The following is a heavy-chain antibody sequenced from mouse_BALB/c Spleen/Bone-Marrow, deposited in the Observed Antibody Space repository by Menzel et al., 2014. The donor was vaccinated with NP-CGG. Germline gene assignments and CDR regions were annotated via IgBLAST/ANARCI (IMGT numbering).Heavy chain of an antibody. Sequence: EVKLVESGGDLVKPGGSLKLSCAASGFTFSTYGMSWVRQTPDKRLEWVATISSGGGYTYYPDSVKGRFTISRDNANNTLDLQMSSLKSEDTAMYYCTRQRNWDHYAMDYWGQGTSVTVSS. D-gene: IGHD4-1*01. CDR1: GFTFSTYG. CDR3: TRQRNWDHYAMDY. CDR2: ISSGGGYT. V-gene: IGHV5-6*01. J-gene: IGHJ4*01.